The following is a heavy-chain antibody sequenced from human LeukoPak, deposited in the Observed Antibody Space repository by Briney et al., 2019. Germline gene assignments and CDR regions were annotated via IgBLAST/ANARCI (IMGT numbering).Heavy chain of an antibody. D-gene: IGHD3-3*01. Sequence: GGSLRLSCAASGFTFSSYSMNWVRQAPGKGLEWVSSISSSSSYIYYADSVKGRFTISRDNAKNSLYLQMNSLRAEDTAVYYCARDATRYDFWSGYYSHWGQGTLVTVSS. J-gene: IGHJ4*02. V-gene: IGHV3-21*01. CDR1: GFTFSSYS. CDR3: ARDATRYDFWSGYYSH. CDR2: ISSSSSYI.